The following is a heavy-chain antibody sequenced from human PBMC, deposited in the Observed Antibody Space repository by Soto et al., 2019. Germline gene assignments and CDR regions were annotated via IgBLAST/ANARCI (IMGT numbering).Heavy chain of an antibody. V-gene: IGHV4-39*01. CDR1: GGSISSSSSY. Sequence: SETLSLTCTVSGGSISSSSSYWGWIRQPPGKGLEWIGSIHYSGSTNYNPSLKSRVTISVDTSKSQFSLKLSSVTAADTAVYYCARHQENTLFDSWGQGTLVTVSS. J-gene: IGHJ4*02. CDR3: ARHQENTLFDS. CDR2: IHYSGST.